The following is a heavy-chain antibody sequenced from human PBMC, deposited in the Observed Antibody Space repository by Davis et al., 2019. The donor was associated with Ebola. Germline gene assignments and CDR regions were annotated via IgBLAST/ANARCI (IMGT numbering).Heavy chain of an antibody. CDR3: AKSAGRYCTGGVCYTDYYYYYGMDV. CDR1: GFTFSSYW. Sequence: PGGSLRLSCAASGFTFSSYWMHWVRQAPGKGLVWVSRINSDGSSTSYADSVKGRFTISRDNAKNSLYLQMNSLRAEDTALYYCAKSAGRYCTGGVCYTDYYYYYGMDVWGQGTTVTVSS. D-gene: IGHD2-8*02. CDR2: INSDGSST. J-gene: IGHJ6*02. V-gene: IGHV3-74*01.